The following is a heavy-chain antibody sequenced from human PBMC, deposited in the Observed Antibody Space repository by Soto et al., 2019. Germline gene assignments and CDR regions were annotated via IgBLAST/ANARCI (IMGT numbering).Heavy chain of an antibody. D-gene: IGHD5-18*01. CDR3: VKDGGGVRYNYNIRGDS. Sequence: QLVESGGGLVKPGGSLRLSCSASGFTFSDENMSWVRQVPGKGLEWVSGISGGGSYIFYADSVQGRFSISRDNAKNSLFLEMNSLRVEDTAVYYCVKDGGGVRYNYNIRGDSWGQGTQVTVSS. J-gene: IGHJ4*02. CDR1: GFTFSDEN. V-gene: IGHV3-21*06. CDR2: ISGGGSYI.